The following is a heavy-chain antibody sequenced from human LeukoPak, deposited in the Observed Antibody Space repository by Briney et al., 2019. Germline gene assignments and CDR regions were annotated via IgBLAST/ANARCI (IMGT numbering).Heavy chain of an antibody. CDR1: GFSFRAYA. Sequence: GKSLRLSCAASGFSFRAYAIHWVRQAPGGGLEWVANINPDGSIKFHADSVKGRFTISRDNARNSVYLQMNSLRGEDTAVYYCARAVDVADYWGQGTLVAVSS. J-gene: IGHJ4*02. D-gene: IGHD3-16*01. V-gene: IGHV3-7*01. CDR2: INPDGSIK. CDR3: ARAVDVADY.